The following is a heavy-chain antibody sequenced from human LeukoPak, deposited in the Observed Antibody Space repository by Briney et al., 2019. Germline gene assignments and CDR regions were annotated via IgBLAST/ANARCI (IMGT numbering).Heavy chain of an antibody. Sequence: GGSLRLSCAASGFTFSSYGMPWVRQAPGKGLEWVAVISYDGSNKYYADSVKGRFTISRDNSKNTLYLQMNSLRAEDTAVYYCARDRGWIQLWLPTPLDYWGQGTLVTVSS. V-gene: IGHV3-30*03. CDR3: ARDRGWIQLWLPTPLDY. CDR1: GFTFSSYG. D-gene: IGHD5-18*01. CDR2: ISYDGSNK. J-gene: IGHJ4*02.